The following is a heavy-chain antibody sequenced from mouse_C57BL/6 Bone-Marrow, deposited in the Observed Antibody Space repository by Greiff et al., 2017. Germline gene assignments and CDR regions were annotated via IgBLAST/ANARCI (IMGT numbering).Heavy chain of an antibody. V-gene: IGHV1-50*01. CDR3: ARRGDYGGFAY. CDR1: GYTFTSYW. J-gene: IGHJ3*01. D-gene: IGHD2-4*01. Sequence: QVQLQQPGAELVKPGASVKLSCKASGYTFTSYWMQWVKQRPGQGLEWIGEIDPSDSYTNYNQKFKGKATLTVDTSSSPAYMQLSSLTSEDSAVYDCARRGDYGGFAYWGQGTLVTVSA. CDR2: IDPSDSYT.